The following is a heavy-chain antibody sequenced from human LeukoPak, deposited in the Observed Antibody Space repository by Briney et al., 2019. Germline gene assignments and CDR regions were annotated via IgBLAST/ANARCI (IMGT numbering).Heavy chain of an antibody. CDR2: ISGSGGST. Sequence: GGSLRLSCAASGFTFSSYAMSWVRQAPGKGLEWVSAISGSGGSTYYAESVKGRFTISRDNSKNTLYLQMNSLRAEDTAVYYCAKDLRGVDIVALWGQGTLVSVSS. CDR1: GFTFSSYA. D-gene: IGHD5-12*01. V-gene: IGHV3-23*01. J-gene: IGHJ4*02. CDR3: AKDLRGVDIVAL.